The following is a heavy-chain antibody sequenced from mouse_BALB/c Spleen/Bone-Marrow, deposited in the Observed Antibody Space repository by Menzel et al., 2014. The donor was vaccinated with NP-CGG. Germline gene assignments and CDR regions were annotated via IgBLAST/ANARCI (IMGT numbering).Heavy chain of an antibody. CDR3: ARLGYRYGYWFFDV. J-gene: IGHJ1*01. Sequence: VQLQQSGAELVKPGASVKLSCTASGFNIKDTYMHRVKQRPEQGLEWIGRIDPANGYTKYDPKFQGKATITADTSSNTAYLQLSSLTSGDTAVYYCARLGYRYGYWFFDVWGAGTTVTVSS. V-gene: IGHV14-3*02. CDR1: GFNIKDTY. CDR2: IDPANGYT. D-gene: IGHD2-14*01.